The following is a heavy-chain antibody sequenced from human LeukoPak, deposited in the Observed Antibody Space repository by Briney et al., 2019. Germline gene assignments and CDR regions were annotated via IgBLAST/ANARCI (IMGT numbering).Heavy chain of an antibody. J-gene: IGHJ4*02. CDR1: GFTFSSYW. D-gene: IGHD3-22*01. Sequence: SGGSLRLSCAASGFTFSSYWMSWVRQAPGKGLEWVANIKQDGSEKYYVDSVKGRFTISRDNARNSLDLQMNSLRAEDTAVYYCARVDVRYDSSGYRPAENWGQGTLVTVSS. CDR3: ARVDVRYDSSGYRPAEN. CDR2: IKQDGSEK. V-gene: IGHV3-7*01.